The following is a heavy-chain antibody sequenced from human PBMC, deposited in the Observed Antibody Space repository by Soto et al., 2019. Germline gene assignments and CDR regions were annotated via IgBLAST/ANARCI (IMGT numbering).Heavy chain of an antibody. J-gene: IGHJ4*02. Sequence: EVQLLESGGGLVQPGGSLRLSFAASGFTFVNYARNWVGQAPGKGLEWVATFSGSGTSTYYADSVRGRFTISRDNSRNTLYLQMNSLRAEDTAVYYCAKGTSNGGWFNPFDYWGQGTLVTVSS. CDR1: GFTFVNYA. D-gene: IGHD6-19*01. CDR2: FSGSGTST. V-gene: IGHV3-23*01. CDR3: AKGTSNGGWFNPFDY.